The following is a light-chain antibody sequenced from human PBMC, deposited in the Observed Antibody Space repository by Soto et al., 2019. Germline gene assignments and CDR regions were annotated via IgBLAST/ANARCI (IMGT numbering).Light chain of an antibody. CDR1: SSDVGAYNY. CDR2: DVS. J-gene: IGLJ2*01. CDR3: NSFTTSSTLV. V-gene: IGLV2-14*03. Sequence: QSVLTQPASVSGSPGQSITISCTGTSSDVGAYNYVSWYQHHPGKASKLMIYDVSNRPSGVSNRFSGSKSGNTASLTISGLQAEYEADYYCNSFTTSSTLVFGGGTKLTVL.